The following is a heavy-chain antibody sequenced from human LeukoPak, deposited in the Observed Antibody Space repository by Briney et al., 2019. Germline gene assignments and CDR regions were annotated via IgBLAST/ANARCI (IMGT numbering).Heavy chain of an antibody. CDR3: ASKLLPAAEQGLAY. J-gene: IGHJ4*02. CDR1: GFTFSHYG. V-gene: IGHV3-30*02. D-gene: IGHD2-2*01. CDR2: IRYDGNNK. Sequence: GGSLRLSCAVSGFTFSHYGMHWVRQAPGKGLEWVTFIRYDGNNKYYADSVKGRFTISRDNSKNTLHLQMHSLRVEDTAVYYCASKLLPAAEQGLAYWGQGTLVTVSS.